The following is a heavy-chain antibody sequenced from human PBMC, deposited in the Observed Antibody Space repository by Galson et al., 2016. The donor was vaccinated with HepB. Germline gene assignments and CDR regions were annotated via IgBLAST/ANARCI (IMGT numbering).Heavy chain of an antibody. CDR1: GFTFNTYE. V-gene: IGHV3-30*18. D-gene: IGHD2-2*01. J-gene: IGHJ4*02. CDR3: VKQGPAALHSHFDF. CDR2: VSYDGEDK. Sequence: SLRLSCAASGFTFNTYEINWVRQAPGKGLEWVTSVSYDGEDKNYADSVKGRFSISRDNSKNTVSLQMSSLRGEDTAVYYCVKQGPAALHSHFDFWGQGTLVTVSS.